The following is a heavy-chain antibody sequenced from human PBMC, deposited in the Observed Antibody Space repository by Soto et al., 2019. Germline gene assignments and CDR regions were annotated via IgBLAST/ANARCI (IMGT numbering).Heavy chain of an antibody. CDR1: GFTFTSDS. CDR3: ARGAALAGKLDL. D-gene: IGHD6-19*01. Sequence: EVQLVESGGGLVKPGGSVRISCEASGFTFTSDSMTWVRQAPGKGLEWVSSISSHGRDIFYADSVKGRFTISRDNAKDSLHLQMNSLTGEDSAVYYCARGAALAGKLDLWGQGTLVTVSS. V-gene: IGHV3-21*06. CDR2: ISSHGRDI. J-gene: IGHJ4*02.